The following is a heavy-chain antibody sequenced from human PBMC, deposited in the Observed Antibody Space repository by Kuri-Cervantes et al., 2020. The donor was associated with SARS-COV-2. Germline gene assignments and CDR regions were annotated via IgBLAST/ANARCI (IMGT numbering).Heavy chain of an antibody. J-gene: IGHJ4*02. D-gene: IGHD2-8*01. V-gene: IGHV1-69*02. CDR2: IIPVIGIP. CDR3: ATMGGQD. Sequence: SVKVSCKASGYTFASYYMHWVGQTPGLGLEWMGRIIPVIGIPNYAQKFQGRGTITADPSTNTVYMDLGSLKSEDTAVYYCATMGGQDWGQGTLVTVSS. CDR1: GYTFASYY.